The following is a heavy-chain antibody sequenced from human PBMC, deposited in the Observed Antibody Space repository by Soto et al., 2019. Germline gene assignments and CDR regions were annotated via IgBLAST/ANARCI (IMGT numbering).Heavy chain of an antibody. CDR2: IYYSGST. CDR3: LQERYYDSSGYYPSY. CDR1: AGSLSSGGYY. V-gene: IGHV4-31*03. J-gene: IGHJ4*02. D-gene: IGHD3-22*01. Sequence: TSETLSLTCTVSAGSLSSGGYYWSWLRQQPGKGLEWIGYIYYSGSTYYNPSLKSRVTISVDTSKNQFSLKLSSVTAADTAVYYCLQERYYDSSGYYPSYWGQGTLVTVSS.